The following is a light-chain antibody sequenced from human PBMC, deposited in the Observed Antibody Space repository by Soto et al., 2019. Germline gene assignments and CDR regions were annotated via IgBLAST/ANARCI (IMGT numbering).Light chain of an antibody. V-gene: IGKV3-11*01. CDR1: QSVSTY. CDR2: DAS. J-gene: IGKJ3*01. CDR3: QQRSNWPVT. Sequence: EIVLTQSPATLSLSPGERATIYCRASQSVSTYLAWYQQKPGQAPRLLIYDASNRATGIPARFSGSGSGTDFTLTISNLEPEDFAVFYCQQRSNWPVTFGPGTKVDIK.